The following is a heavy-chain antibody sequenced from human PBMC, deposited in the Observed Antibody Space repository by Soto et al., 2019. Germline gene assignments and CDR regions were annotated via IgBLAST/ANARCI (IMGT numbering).Heavy chain of an antibody. D-gene: IGHD3-22*01. CDR1: GFTFSSYG. J-gene: IGHJ6*02. CDR3: AKDRRVVVVITVDYYYGMDV. CDR2: ISYDGSNK. Sequence: GGSLRLSCVASGFTFSSYGMHWVRQAPGKGLEWVAVISYDGSNKYYADSVKGRFTISRDNSKNTLYLQMNSLRAEDTAVYYCAKDRRVVVVITVDYYYGMDVWGQGTTVTVSS. V-gene: IGHV3-30*18.